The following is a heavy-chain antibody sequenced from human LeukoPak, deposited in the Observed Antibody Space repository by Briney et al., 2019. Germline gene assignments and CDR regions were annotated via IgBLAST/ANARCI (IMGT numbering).Heavy chain of an antibody. CDR3: ARESGYDFTVDY. CDR2: IYYSGST. V-gene: IGHV4-39*07. CDR1: GGSISSSSYY. J-gene: IGHJ4*02. Sequence: SETLSLTCTVSGGSISSSSYYWGLIRQPPGKGLEWIGGIYYSGSTYYNPSLKSRVTISVDTSKNQFSLKLSSVTAADTAVYYCARESGYDFTVDYWGQGTLVTVSS. D-gene: IGHD5-12*01.